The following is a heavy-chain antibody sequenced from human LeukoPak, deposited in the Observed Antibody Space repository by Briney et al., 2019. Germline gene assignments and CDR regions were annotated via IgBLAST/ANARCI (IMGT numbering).Heavy chain of an antibody. CDR3: ARGRTSGSSWPFDY. J-gene: IGHJ4*02. V-gene: IGHV3-11*04. CDR1: GFTFNDYY. Sequence: PGGSLRLSCAASGFTFNDYYMSWIRQAPGKGLEWILYIGSSGDSIYYADSVKGRFTISRDNAKNSLSLQMNSLRAKDTAVYYCARGRTSGSSWPFDYWGQGTPVTVSS. D-gene: IGHD6-13*01. CDR2: IGSSGDSI.